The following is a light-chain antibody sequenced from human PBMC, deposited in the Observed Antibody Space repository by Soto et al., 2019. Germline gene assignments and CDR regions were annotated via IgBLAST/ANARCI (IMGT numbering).Light chain of an antibody. CDR3: QQYGSSPIT. CDR1: QSVSSSY. V-gene: IGKV3-20*01. Sequence: EVVLTQSPDTLSLPPGERATPSLRASQSVSSSYLAWYQQKPGQAPRLLIYGAFSRATGIPDRFSGSGSGTDFTLTISRLEPEDSAVYFCQQYGSSPITFGQGTRLEIK. J-gene: IGKJ5*01. CDR2: GAF.